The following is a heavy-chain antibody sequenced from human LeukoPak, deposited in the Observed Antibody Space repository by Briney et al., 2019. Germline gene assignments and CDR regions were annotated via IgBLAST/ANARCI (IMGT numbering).Heavy chain of an antibody. D-gene: IGHD3-22*01. Sequence: GRSLRLSCAASRFTFNIFGMHWVRQAPGKGLEWVAVISSDGSNKYYADSVRGRFTISRDNSKDTLYLQMSSLTIEDTAVYYCRAAARYLDYYYDYWGQGTLVTGSS. CDR2: ISSDGSNK. CDR3: RAAARYLDYYYDY. V-gene: IGHV3-30*03. J-gene: IGHJ4*02. CDR1: RFTFNIFG.